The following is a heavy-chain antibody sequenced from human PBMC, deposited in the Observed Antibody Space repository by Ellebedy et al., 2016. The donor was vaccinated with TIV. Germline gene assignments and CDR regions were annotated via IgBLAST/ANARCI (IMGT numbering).Heavy chain of an antibody. J-gene: IGHJ6*04. D-gene: IGHD2-2*01. Sequence: GESLKISCKGSGYTFSDYWIAWVRQMPGKGLEWMGIIYPGDSDTRYSPSFQGHVTISADKSLTTAYLQWSSLKASDSATYHCARGRGYCSSIFCPLGVWGKGTTVTVSS. CDR2: IYPGDSDT. CDR1: GYTFSDYW. V-gene: IGHV5-51*01. CDR3: ARGRGYCSSIFCPLGV.